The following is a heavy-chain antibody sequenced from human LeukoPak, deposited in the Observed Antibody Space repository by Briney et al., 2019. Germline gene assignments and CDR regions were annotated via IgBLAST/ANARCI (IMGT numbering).Heavy chain of an antibody. CDR2: ISSSSSYI. CDR1: GFTFSHYG. Sequence: GGSLTLSCAASGFTFSHYGMHWVRQAPGKGLEWVSSISSSSSYIYYADSVKGRFTISRDNAKNSLYLQMNSLRAEDTAVYYCARVPGDYWGQGTLVTVSS. J-gene: IGHJ4*02. V-gene: IGHV3-21*01. CDR3: ARVPGDY.